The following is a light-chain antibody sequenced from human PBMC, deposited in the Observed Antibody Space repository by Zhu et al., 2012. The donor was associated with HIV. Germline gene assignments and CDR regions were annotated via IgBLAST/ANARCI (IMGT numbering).Light chain of an antibody. CDR3: HQYDNSWT. V-gene: IGKV3-20*01. CDR1: QSLNSNY. CDR2: GAS. Sequence: EIVLTQSPGTLSLSPGNRATLSCRASQSLNSNYLAWHQQKPGQAPRPLIYGASDRASGVPDRFSGSGSGTDFTLSISRLEPEDFAVYYCHQYDNSWTFGQGTKVEIK. J-gene: IGKJ1*01.